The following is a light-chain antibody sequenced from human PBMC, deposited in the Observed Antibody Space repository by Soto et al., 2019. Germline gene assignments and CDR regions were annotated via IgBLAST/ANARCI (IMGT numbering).Light chain of an antibody. V-gene: IGLV1-51*01. CDR3: GTWDSSLSAYV. CDR1: SSNIGNNY. J-gene: IGLJ1*01. CDR2: DDN. Sequence: QSVLTQPPSVSAAPRQKLSISCSGSSSNIGNNYVSWYQQLPGTAPKLLIYDDNKRPSGIPDRFSGSKSGTSATLGITGFQTGDEADYYCGTWDSSLSAYVFGTGTKVPS.